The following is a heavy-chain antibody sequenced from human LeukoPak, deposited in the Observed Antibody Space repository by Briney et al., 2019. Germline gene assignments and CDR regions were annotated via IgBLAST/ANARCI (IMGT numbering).Heavy chain of an antibody. Sequence: SETLSLTCTVSGGSISSYYWSWIRQPAGKGLEGIGRIYTSGSTNYNPSLKSRVTMSVDTSKNQFSLKLSSVTAADTAVYYCARDQAVAGTSHFDYWGQGTLVTVSS. CDR3: ARDQAVAGTSHFDY. V-gene: IGHV4-4*07. CDR2: IYTSGST. D-gene: IGHD6-19*01. CDR1: GGSISSYY. J-gene: IGHJ4*02.